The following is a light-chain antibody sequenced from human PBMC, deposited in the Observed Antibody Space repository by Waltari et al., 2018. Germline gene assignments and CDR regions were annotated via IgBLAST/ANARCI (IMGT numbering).Light chain of an antibody. V-gene: IGLV3-25*03. J-gene: IGLJ3*02. CDR2: RDI. Sequence: SYELTQPPSVSVSPGQTARISCSGDAFPKRYGYWYQQRPGQAPVLVMYRDIVRPSGIPERFSGSTSGTTVTLTISGVQAEDEADYYCQSADSSGSYVVFGGGTKLTVL. CDR3: QSADSSGSYVV. CDR1: AFPKRY.